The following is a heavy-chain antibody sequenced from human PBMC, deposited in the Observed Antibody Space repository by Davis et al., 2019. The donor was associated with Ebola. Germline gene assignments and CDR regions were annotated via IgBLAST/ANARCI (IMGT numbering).Heavy chain of an antibody. CDR3: ARGYYDGRGWFDP. Sequence: SETLSLTCAVSGGSISSGGYSWSWIRQPPGKGLEWIGYIYQSGSTYYNPSLKSRVTISVDRSKNQFSLKLSSVTAADTAVYYCARGYYDGRGWFDPWGQGTLVTVSS. CDR1: GGSISSGGYS. CDR2: IYQSGST. V-gene: IGHV4-30-2*01. D-gene: IGHD3-3*01. J-gene: IGHJ5*02.